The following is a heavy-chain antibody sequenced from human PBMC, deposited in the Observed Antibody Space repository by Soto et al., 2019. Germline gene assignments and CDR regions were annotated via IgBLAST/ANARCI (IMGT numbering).Heavy chain of an antibody. V-gene: IGHV4-31*03. J-gene: IGHJ6*02. Sequence: SETLSLTCTVSGGSISSGGYYWSWIRQHPGKGLEWIGYIYYSGYTYNNPSLKGRVTIAADTSKNQFSLKLRSVTAADTALYYCARQEQLVTPTYGFYYALDVWGQGTTVTVSS. D-gene: IGHD6-13*01. CDR2: IYYSGYT. CDR1: GGSISSGGYY. CDR3: ARQEQLVTPTYGFYYALDV.